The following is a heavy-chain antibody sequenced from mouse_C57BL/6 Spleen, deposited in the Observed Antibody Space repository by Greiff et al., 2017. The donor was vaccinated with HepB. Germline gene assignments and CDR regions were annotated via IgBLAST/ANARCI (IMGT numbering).Heavy chain of an antibody. CDR2: IDPEDGET. Sequence: EVMLVESGAELVKPGASVKLSCTASGFNIKDYYMHWVKQRTEQGLEWIGRIDPEDGETKYAPKFQGKATITADTSSNTAYLPLSSLTSEDTAVYYCARNPDGYSFFDYWGQGTTLTVSS. V-gene: IGHV14-2*01. D-gene: IGHD2-3*01. CDR3: ARNPDGYSFFDY. J-gene: IGHJ2*01. CDR1: GFNIKDYY.